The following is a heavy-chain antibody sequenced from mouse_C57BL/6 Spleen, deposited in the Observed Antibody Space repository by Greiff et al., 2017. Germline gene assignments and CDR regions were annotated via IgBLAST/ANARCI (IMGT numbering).Heavy chain of an antibody. V-gene: IGHV5-17*01. J-gene: IGHJ4*01. CDR3: AKRAGLGNYYAMDY. CDR2: ISSGSSTL. D-gene: IGHD2-4*01. CDR1: GFTFSDYG. Sequence: EVKLMESGGGLVKPGGSLKLSCAASGFTFSDYGMHWVRQAPEKGLEWVAYISSGSSTLYYADTVKGRFTISRDNAKNTLFLQMTSLRSEDTAMYYCAKRAGLGNYYAMDYWGQGTSVTVSS.